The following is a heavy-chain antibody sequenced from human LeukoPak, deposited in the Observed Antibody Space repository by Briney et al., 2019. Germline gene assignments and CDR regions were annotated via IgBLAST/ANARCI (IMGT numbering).Heavy chain of an antibody. J-gene: IGHJ6*04. D-gene: IGHD5-18*01. Sequence: ASVKVSCKVSGYTLTELSMHWVRQAPGKGLEWMGGFDPEDGETIYAQKFQGRVTMTEDTSTDTAYMELSSLRSEDTAVYYCATELRYSYGYPNCYYGMDVWGKGTTVTVSS. CDR2: FDPEDGET. V-gene: IGHV1-24*01. CDR1: GYTLTELS. CDR3: ATELRYSYGYPNCYYGMDV.